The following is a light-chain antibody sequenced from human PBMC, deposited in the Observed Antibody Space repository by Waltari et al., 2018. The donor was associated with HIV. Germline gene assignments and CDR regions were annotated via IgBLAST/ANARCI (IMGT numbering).Light chain of an antibody. Sequence: DILMTQSPPSLSASVGGKLPLTCRASQDIGNHLSWYRQKSGRAPELLIYGASFLESGVPSKFSGRGSGTTFIFTINSLQPEDSATYYCQQFTSLPITFGPGTTVDIK. J-gene: IGKJ3*01. CDR3: QQFTSLPIT. CDR1: QDIGNH. CDR2: GAS. V-gene: IGKV1-33*01.